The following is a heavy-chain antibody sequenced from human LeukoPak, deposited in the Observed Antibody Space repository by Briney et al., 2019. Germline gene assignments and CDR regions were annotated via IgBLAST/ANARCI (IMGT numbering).Heavy chain of an antibody. CDR2: VNPNSGNT. CDR3: ARVGYSNYEDWFDP. J-gene: IGHJ5*02. V-gene: IGHV1-8*03. Sequence: GASVKVSCKASGYTLTSYDINWVRQATGQGLEWMGWVNPNSGNTGYEQKFQGRVTITSNTSISTAYMELSSLRSEDTAVYYCARVGYSNYEDWFDPWGQGTLVTVSS. D-gene: IGHD4-11*01. CDR1: GYTLTSYD.